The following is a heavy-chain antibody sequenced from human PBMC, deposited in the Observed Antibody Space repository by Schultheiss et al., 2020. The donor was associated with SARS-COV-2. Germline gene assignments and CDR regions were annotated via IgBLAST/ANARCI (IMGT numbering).Heavy chain of an antibody. CDR3: ASAGLKYYYYGMDV. V-gene: IGHV3-48*03. CDR2: ISSSGSSI. Sequence: GESLKISCAASGFTFSSYAMNWVRQAPGKGLEWVSYISSSGSSIYYADSVKGRFTISRDNAKNSLYLQMNNLRVEDTAVYYCASAGLKYYYYGMDVWGQGTTVTVSS. D-gene: IGHD3/OR15-3a*01. J-gene: IGHJ6*02. CDR1: GFTFSSYA.